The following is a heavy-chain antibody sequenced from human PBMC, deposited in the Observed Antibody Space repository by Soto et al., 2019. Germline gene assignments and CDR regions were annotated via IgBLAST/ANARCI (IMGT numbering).Heavy chain of an antibody. CDR1: GFTFDTYG. CDR3: ARVTPGNNLYYFSGLDV. Sequence: QVHLVESGGGVAQPGRSLRPSCVASGFTFDTYGIHWVRQAPGKGLQWVALISYEGSNTYYADSVRGRFTISRDNSKNTLYLQINALRPDDTGVYYCARVTPGNNLYYFSGLDVWGRGTSVTVSS. V-gene: IGHV3-30-3*01. CDR2: ISYEGSNT. D-gene: IGHD1-1*01. J-gene: IGHJ6*02.